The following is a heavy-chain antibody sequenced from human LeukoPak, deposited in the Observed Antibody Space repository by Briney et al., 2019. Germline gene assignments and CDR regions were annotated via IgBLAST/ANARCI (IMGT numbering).Heavy chain of an antibody. CDR1: GFTFSSYA. Sequence: PGGSLRLSCAASGFTFSSYAMSWVRQAPGKGLDWVSAIGNNGDSTYYGDSVKGRFTISRDNSKNTVYLQMNSLRAEDTAIYYCAKGVSGWPYYFDYWGQGTLVTVSS. V-gene: IGHV3-23*01. CDR2: IGNNGDST. D-gene: IGHD6-19*01. J-gene: IGHJ4*02. CDR3: AKGVSGWPYYFDY.